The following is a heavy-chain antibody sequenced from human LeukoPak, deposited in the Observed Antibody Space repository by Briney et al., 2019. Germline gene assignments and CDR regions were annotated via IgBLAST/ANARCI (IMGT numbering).Heavy chain of an antibody. CDR1: GFTFISFG. D-gene: IGHD1-26*01. CDR2: ITGDGTST. Sequence: GGTLRLSCAASGFTFISFGMNWVRQAPGKGLEWVSGITGDGTSTYYADSVKGRFTISRDNSKNTLYLQMNSLRGEDTAVYYCAKDGDTMSGTYYYDMDVWGKGTTVTIS. V-gene: IGHV3-23*01. CDR3: AKDGDTMSGTYYYDMDV. J-gene: IGHJ6*03.